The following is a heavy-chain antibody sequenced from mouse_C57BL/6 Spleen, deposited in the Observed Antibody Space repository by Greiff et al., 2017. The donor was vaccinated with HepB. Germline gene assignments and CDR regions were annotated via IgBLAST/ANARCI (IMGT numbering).Heavy chain of an antibody. CDR2: INPGSGGT. V-gene: IGHV1-54*01. D-gene: IGHD2-1*01. J-gene: IGHJ4*01. Sequence: QVQLQQSGAELVRPGTSVKVSCKASGYAFTNYLIEWVKQRPGQGLEWIGVINPGSGGTNYNEKFKGKATLTADKSSSTAYRQLSSRTSEDSAVYFCARAGNFYAMDYWGQGTSVTVSS. CDR3: ARAGNFYAMDY. CDR1: GYAFTNYL.